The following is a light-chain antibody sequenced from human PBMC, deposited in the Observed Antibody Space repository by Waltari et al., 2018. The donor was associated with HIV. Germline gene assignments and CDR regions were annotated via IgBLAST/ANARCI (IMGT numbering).Light chain of an antibody. CDR1: QSLGNN. J-gene: IGKJ4*01. Sequence: EVLMMQSPATLSVSLGIRVTLSCRANQSLGNNGAWYQQRPGQAPRLLVYEASTRAPDIPTRFTGSGSGTKFTLTIISLQSEDFGVYFCQQYSDWPLTFGGGTKVEI. CDR3: QQYSDWPLT. V-gene: IGKV3-15*01. CDR2: EAS.